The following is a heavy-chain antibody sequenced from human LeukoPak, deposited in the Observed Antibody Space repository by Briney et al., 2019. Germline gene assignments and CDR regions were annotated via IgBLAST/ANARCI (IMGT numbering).Heavy chain of an antibody. CDR3: ATGGSEYRSDWFDS. J-gene: IGHJ5*01. Sequence: HTGVSLRLSCVGSGFRFSSYDMNWVRQAPGRGLEWLSYLTRTSSATWYADSVKGRFTIFRDNAKSSLYLQMNSLRVEDTAVYYCATGGSEYRSDWFDSWGQGTLVNVAS. CDR2: LTRTSSAT. D-gene: IGHD5-18*01. CDR1: GFRFSSYD. V-gene: IGHV3-48*01.